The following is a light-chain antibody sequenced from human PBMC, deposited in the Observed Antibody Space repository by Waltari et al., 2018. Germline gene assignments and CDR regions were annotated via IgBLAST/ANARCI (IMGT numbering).Light chain of an antibody. Sequence: QSVLTQAPSASGTPGQRVTISCSGSKSNIGSDAVNWYQQFPGAAPKLLIYNNYQRPPVVPDRVSASKSGTSASLVITGLQSEDEADYYCAVWDDTLNGPVFGGGTKLTVL. J-gene: IGLJ2*01. CDR2: NNY. CDR1: KSNIGSDA. V-gene: IGLV1-44*01. CDR3: AVWDDTLNGPV.